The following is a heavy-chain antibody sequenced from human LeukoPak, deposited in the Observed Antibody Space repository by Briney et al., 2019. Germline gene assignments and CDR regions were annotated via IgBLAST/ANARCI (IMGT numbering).Heavy chain of an antibody. V-gene: IGHV3-21*01. J-gene: IGHJ6*03. D-gene: IGHD2-8*01. CDR3: ATASPAGLIDYRPYYYYYYMDV. CDR2: ISSSSSYI. CDR1: GFTFSSYS. Sequence: PGGSLRLSCAASGFTFSSYSMNWVRQAPGKGLEWVSSISSSSSYIYYADSVKGRFTISRDNAKNSLYLQMNSLRAEDTAVYYCATASPAGLIDYRPYYYYYYMDVWGKGTTVTVSS.